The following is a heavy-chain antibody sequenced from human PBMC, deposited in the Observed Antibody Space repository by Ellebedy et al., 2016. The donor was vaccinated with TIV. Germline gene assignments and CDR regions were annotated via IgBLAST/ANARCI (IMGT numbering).Heavy chain of an antibody. V-gene: IGHV3-30*18. CDR2: ISYDGSNK. CDR3: AKDGYSVDLGQQLVRSYYYYYYMDV. CDR1: GFTFSSYG. D-gene: IGHD6-13*01. Sequence: GESLKISXAASGFTFSSYGMHWVRQAPGKGLEWVAVISYDGSNKYYADSVKGRFTISRDNSKNTLYLQMNSLRAEGTAVYYCAKDGYSVDLGQQLVRSYYYYYYMDVWGKGTTVTVSS. J-gene: IGHJ6*03.